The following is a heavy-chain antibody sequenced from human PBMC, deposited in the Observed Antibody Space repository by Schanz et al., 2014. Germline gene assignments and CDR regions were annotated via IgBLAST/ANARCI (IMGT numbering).Heavy chain of an antibody. V-gene: IGHV3-53*01. D-gene: IGHD5-12*01. Sequence: EEQLVESGGGMIHPGGYLRLSCAVSGFTVNTNYMTWVRQAPGKGLECVSILYIRSTYYAGSVKGRFTISRDNSKNMGFLQMNSLRVEDTAIYYCARDEGKDGYNLAFDVWGQGTLVTVSS. CDR2: LYIRST. CDR3: ARDEGKDGYNLAFDV. J-gene: IGHJ3*01. CDR1: GFTVNTNY.